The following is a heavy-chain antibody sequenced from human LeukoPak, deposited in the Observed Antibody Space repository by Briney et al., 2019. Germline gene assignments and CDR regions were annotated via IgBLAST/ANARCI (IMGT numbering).Heavy chain of an antibody. D-gene: IGHD3-3*01. CDR2: INPSGGST. V-gene: IGHV1-46*01. CDR3: ARGAPNYDFWSGSFDY. J-gene: IGHJ4*02. Sequence: ASMKVSCKASGYTFTSYYMHWVRQAPGQGLEWMGIINPSGGSTSYAQKFQGRVTMTRDTSTSTVYMELSSLRSEGTAVYYCARGAPNYDFWSGSFDYWGQGTLVTVSS. CDR1: GYTFTSYY.